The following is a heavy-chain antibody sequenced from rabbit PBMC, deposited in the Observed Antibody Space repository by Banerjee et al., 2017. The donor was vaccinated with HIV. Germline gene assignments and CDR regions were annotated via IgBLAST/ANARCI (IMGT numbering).Heavy chain of an antibody. CDR1: GFSFSSSYW. CDR2: MHADSVGST. V-gene: IGHV1S45*01. CDR3: ARDLAGVIGWNFNL. J-gene: IGHJ4*01. Sequence: LEESGGGLVQPEGSLTLTCKASGFSFSSSYWICWVRQAPGKGLEWIACMHADSVGSTYYASWAKGRFTISKASWTTVTLQMTSLTAADTASYFCARDLAGVIGWNFNLWGQGTLVTVS. D-gene: IGHD4-1*01.